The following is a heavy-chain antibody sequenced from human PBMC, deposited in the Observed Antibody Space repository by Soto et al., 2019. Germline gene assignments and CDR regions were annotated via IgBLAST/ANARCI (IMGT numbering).Heavy chain of an antibody. D-gene: IGHD3-9*01. J-gene: IGHJ4*02. CDR3: AKGLSPSYIDTLTGPDY. V-gene: IGHV4-30-2*01. CDR1: GGSIGGVGYS. Sequence: PSETLSLTCAVSGGSIGGVGYSWSWIRQPPGGGLEWIGYMYHSGTFLKSPSLKTRLTMSLDMSKNQFSLTLNSMTAADTAVYYCAKGLSPSYIDTLTGPDYWGQGTRVTVSS. CDR2: MYHSGTF.